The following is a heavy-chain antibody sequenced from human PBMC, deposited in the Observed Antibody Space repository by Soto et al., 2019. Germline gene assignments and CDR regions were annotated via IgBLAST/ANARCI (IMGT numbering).Heavy chain of an antibody. V-gene: IGHV5-51*01. CDR1: GYSFTSYW. D-gene: IGHD2-21*01. CDR2: IYPGDSDT. J-gene: IGHJ4*02. Sequence: PGESLKISCKGSGYSFTSYWIGWVRQMPGKGLEWMGIIYPGDSDTRYSPSFQGQVTISADKSISTAYLQWSSLKASDTAMYYCARGGVVINTTSFFDYWGQGVPVTVSS. CDR3: ARGGVVINTTSFFDY.